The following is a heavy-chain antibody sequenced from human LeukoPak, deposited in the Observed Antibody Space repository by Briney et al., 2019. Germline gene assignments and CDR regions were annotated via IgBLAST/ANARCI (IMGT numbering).Heavy chain of an antibody. J-gene: IGHJ6*03. CDR3: ARAGYYSGYDYYYYYYMDV. CDR1: GYSISSGYY. Sequence: SETLSLTCTVSGYSISSGYYWGWIRQPPGKGLEWIGSIYHSGSTYYNPSLKSRATISVDTSKNQFSLKLSSVTAADTAVYYCARAGYYSGYDYYYYYYMDVWGKGTTVTVSS. D-gene: IGHD5-12*01. V-gene: IGHV4-38-2*02. CDR2: IYHSGST.